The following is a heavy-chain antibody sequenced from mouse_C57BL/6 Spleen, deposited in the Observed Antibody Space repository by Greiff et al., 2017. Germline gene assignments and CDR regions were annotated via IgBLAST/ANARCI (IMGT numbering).Heavy chain of an antibody. J-gene: IGHJ3*01. CDR2: INPSNGGT. Sequence: QVQLQQPGTELVKPAPSVSLSCKASGYSFTSYWVHWVKQTPGQGLEWIGNINPSNGGTNYNAKLKSKATLNVDKSSSTAYMQHSSVTSEYSAVKYCAREDYGYLFAYWGQGTLVTVSA. CDR1: GYSFTSYW. V-gene: IGHV1-53*01. CDR3: AREDYGYLFAY. D-gene: IGHD2-2*01.